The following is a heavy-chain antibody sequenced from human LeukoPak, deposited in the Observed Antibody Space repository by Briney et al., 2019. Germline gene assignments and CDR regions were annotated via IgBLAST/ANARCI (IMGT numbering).Heavy chain of an antibody. J-gene: IGHJ4*02. CDR2: IIHSGGT. CDR1: GGSISTTNSY. D-gene: IGHD5-18*01. CDR3: ARAPRGQQYSLDY. V-gene: IGHV4-39*07. Sequence: PSETLSLTCTVSGGSISTTNSYWSWIRQPPGKGLDWIGEIIHSGGTDYNPSLKSRVTISVDTSKNQFSLSLSSVTAADTAMYYCARAPRGQQYSLDYWGQGTLVTVSS.